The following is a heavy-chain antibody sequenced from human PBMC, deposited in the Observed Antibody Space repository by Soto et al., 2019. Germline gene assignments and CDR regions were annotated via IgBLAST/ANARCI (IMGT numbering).Heavy chain of an antibody. V-gene: IGHV3-21*01. CDR1: GFTFSSYG. CDR3: ARDLGGGELLNAFDI. Sequence: PGGSLRLSCAASGFTFSSYGMHWVRQAPGKGLEWVSSISSSSSYIYYADSLKGRFTISRDNAKKSLYLQMNSLRAEDTAVYYCARDLGGGELLNAFDIWGQGTMVTVSS. J-gene: IGHJ3*02. CDR2: ISSSSSYI. D-gene: IGHD1-26*01.